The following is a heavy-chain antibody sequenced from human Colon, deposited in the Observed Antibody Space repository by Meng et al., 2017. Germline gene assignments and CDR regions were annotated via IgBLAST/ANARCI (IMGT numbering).Heavy chain of an antibody. J-gene: IGHJ4*02. CDR2: IYHSGNT. V-gene: IGHV4-4*02. D-gene: IGHD7-27*01. CDR1: GDSISSNHW. Sequence: QVQLQESGPGLLKPSGTLSLTCAVSGDSISSNHWWSWVRQSPGKGQESIAEIYHSGNTNYNPSLKSRATISMDKSKNQFSLNLSPVTAADTAVYYCTTGTYYDHWGQGTLVTVSS. CDR3: TTGTYYDH.